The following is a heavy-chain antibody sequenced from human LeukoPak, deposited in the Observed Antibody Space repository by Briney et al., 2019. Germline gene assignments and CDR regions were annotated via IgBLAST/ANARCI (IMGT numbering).Heavy chain of an antibody. CDR2: IIPIFGTA. CDR3: ARVSPATSYSEYFQH. V-gene: IGHV1-69*05. D-gene: IGHD1-26*01. J-gene: IGHJ1*01. Sequence: GASVKVSCKASGGTFSSYAISWVRQAPGQGLEWMGGIIPIFGTANYAQKFQGRVTITTDESTSTAYMELNSLRSEDTAVYYCARVSPATSYSEYFQHWGQGTLVTVSS. CDR1: GGTFSSYA.